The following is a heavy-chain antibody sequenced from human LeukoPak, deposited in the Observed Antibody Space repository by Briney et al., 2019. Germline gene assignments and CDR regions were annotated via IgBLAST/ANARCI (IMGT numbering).Heavy chain of an antibody. CDR3: ARGGITMVRGGNWFDP. CDR1: GGSISSYY. D-gene: IGHD3-10*01. V-gene: IGHV4-59*01. J-gene: IGHJ5*02. CDR2: IYYSGST. Sequence: SETLSLTCTVSGGSISSYYWSWIRQPPGKGLEWIGYIYYSGSTNYNPSLKSRVTISVDTSKNQFSLKLSSVTAADTAVYYCARGGITMVRGGNWFDPWGQGTLVTVSS.